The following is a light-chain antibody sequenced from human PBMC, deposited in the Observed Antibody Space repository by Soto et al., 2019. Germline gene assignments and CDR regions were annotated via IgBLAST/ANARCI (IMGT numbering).Light chain of an antibody. V-gene: IGKV3-11*01. CDR3: QQRGNWPS. Sequence: EIALTQSPATLSLSPGERATLSCRASQSISRYLAWYQQKPGQAPRLLIYDASNRATGIPARFSGSGSGTDFTLTISSLEPEDFAVYYCQQRGNWPSFGGGTRWIS. J-gene: IGKJ4*01. CDR1: QSISRY. CDR2: DAS.